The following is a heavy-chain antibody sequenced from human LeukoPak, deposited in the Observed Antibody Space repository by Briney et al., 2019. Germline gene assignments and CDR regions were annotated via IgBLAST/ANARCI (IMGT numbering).Heavy chain of an antibody. CDR1: GFTFSGYG. Sequence: PGGSLRLSCAASGFTFSGYGMHWVRQAPGKGLEWVAVIWYDGSNKYYADSVKGRFTISRDNSKNTLYLQMNSLRAEDRAVYYCARDPGGWYPYYFDYWGQGTLVTVSS. V-gene: IGHV3-33*01. D-gene: IGHD6-19*01. J-gene: IGHJ4*02. CDR2: IWYDGSNK. CDR3: ARDPGGWYPYYFDY.